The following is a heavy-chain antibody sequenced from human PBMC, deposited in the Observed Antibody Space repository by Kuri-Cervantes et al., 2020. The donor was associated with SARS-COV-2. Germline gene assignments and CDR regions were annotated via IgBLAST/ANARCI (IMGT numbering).Heavy chain of an antibody. D-gene: IGHD4-17*01. Sequence: SETLSLTCTVSSGSISSHYWSWIRQPPGKGLEWIGYIYYSGSTNYNPSLKSRVTISVDTSKNQFSLKLSSVTAADTAVYYCARDRRGVTTGQYYYYYYYMDVWGKGTTVTVSS. CDR2: IYYSGST. J-gene: IGHJ6*03. CDR3: ARDRRGVTTGQYYYYYYYMDV. CDR1: SGSISSHY. V-gene: IGHV4-59*11.